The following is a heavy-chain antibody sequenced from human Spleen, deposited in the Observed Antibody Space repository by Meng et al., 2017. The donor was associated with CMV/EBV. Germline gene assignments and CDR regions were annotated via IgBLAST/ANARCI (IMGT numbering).Heavy chain of an antibody. CDR2: MNPNSGNT. D-gene: IGHD3-3*01. J-gene: IGHJ6*02. V-gene: IGHV1-8*01. CDR1: GYTFTNYD. CDR3: ARVRFLEWSYAMDV. Sequence: ASVKVSCKASGYTFTNYDTNWVRQATGQGLEWMGWMNPNSGNTGYAQKFQGRVTMTRSTSINTAYMEVSSLRPEDTAVYYCARVRFLEWSYAMDVWGQGTTVTVSS.